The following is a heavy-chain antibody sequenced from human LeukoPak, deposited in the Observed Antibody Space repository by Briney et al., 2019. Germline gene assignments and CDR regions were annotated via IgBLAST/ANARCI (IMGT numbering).Heavy chain of an antibody. CDR2: IRQDGSEK. CDR1: GFTFSRSG. D-gene: IGHD3-16*01. J-gene: IGHJ4*02. Sequence: GGSLRLSCAASGFTFSRSGMHWVRQAPGKGLEWVANIRQDGSEKYYVDSVKGRFTISRDNAKNSVYLQMNSLRAEDTAVYYCARDVVAPGDDYWGQGTLVTVSS. V-gene: IGHV3-7*01. CDR3: ARDVVAPGDDY.